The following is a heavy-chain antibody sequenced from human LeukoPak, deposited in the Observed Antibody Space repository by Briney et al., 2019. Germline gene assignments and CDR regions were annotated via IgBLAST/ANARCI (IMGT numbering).Heavy chain of an antibody. CDR3: ARATGSVPKPLKGYSSGWYTSPGVHFDY. CDR2: INPNSGGT. J-gene: IGHJ4*02. D-gene: IGHD6-19*01. Sequence: ASVKVSCKASGYTFTGYYMHWVRQAPGQGLEWMGWINPNSGGTNYAQKFQGRVTMTRDTSISTAYMELSRLRSDDTAVNYCARATGSVPKPLKGYSSGWYTSPGVHFDYWGQGTLVTVSS. CDR1: GYTFTGYY. V-gene: IGHV1-2*02.